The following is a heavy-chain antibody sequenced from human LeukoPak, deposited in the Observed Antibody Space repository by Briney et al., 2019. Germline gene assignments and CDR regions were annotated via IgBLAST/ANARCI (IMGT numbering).Heavy chain of an antibody. CDR3: AKVETSGGANCYALDY. Sequence: GGSLRLSCAASGFSFTNYAMSWVRQAPARGPEWLSSMKGGGETFYADSVKGRFTISRDDSQNTLYLQMNSLSAEDTAVYYCAKVETSGGANCYALDYWGQGTLVTVSS. V-gene: IGHV3-23*01. D-gene: IGHD2-2*01. CDR2: MKGGGET. J-gene: IGHJ4*02. CDR1: GFSFTNYA.